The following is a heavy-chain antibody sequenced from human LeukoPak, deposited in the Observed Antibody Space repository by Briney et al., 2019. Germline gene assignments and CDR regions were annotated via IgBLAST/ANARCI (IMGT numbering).Heavy chain of an antibody. CDR3: AKKTPGTYPFDS. CDR1: GFTFSTSA. D-gene: IGHD6-13*01. J-gene: IGHJ4*02. CDR2: CGTDGDT. V-gene: IGHV3-23*01. Sequence: GGSLRLSCAASGFTFSTSALNWVRQAPGKGLEWVSACGTDGDTYYADSVKGRFTISRDNSIHTLYLQMTGLRAEDTAVYYCAKKTPGTYPFDSWGQGTLVSVSP.